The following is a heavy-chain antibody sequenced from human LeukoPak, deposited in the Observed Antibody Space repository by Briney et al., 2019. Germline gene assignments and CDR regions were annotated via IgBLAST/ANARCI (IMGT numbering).Heavy chain of an antibody. J-gene: IGHJ4*02. CDR2: FYHSGST. CDR3: AISSRVGGTYTGFDY. D-gene: IGHD1-26*01. Sequence: SETLSLTCTVSGDSISSSSYYRGWIRQPPGKGLEWIGGFYHSGSTYYNPSLKSRVTISGDTSKNQFSVNLSSVTAADTALYYCAISSRVGGTYTGFDYWGQGTLVTVSS. V-gene: IGHV4-39*01. CDR1: GDSISSSSYY.